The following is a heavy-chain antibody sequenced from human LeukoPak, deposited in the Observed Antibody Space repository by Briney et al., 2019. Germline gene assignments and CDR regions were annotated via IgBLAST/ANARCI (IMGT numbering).Heavy chain of an antibody. Sequence: SETLSLTCTVSGGSISSSSYYWGWIRQPPGKGLEWIGSIYYSGSTYYNPSLKSRVTISVDTSKNQFSLKLSSVSAADTAVYFCVRDRSRPNPFFDLWGQGTLVTVSS. CDR2: IYYSGST. J-gene: IGHJ4*02. V-gene: IGHV4-39*02. CDR1: GGSISSSSYY. D-gene: IGHD6-13*01. CDR3: VRDRSRPNPFFDL.